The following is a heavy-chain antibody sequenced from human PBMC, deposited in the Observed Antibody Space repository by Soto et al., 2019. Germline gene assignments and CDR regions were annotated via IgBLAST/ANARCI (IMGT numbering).Heavy chain of an antibody. D-gene: IGHD3-10*01. V-gene: IGHV5-10-1*01. CDR1: GYSFTSYW. Sequence: PGESLKISCKGSGYSFTSYWISWVRQMPGKGPEWMGRIDPSDSYTNYSPSFQGHVTISADKSISTAYLQWSSLKASDTAMYYFAISFSFGSGSYYKISPSGMDVWGQGPTVTAP. J-gene: IGHJ6*02. CDR3: AISFSFGSGSYYKISPSGMDV. CDR2: IDPSDSYT.